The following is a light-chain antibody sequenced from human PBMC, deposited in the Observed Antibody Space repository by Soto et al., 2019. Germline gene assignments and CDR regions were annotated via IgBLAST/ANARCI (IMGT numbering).Light chain of an antibody. CDR2: GNS. CDR3: QSYDSSLSVV. V-gene: IGLV1-40*01. J-gene: IGLJ2*01. CDR1: SSNIGAGYD. Sequence: QSVLTQPPSVSGAPGQRVTISCTGSSSNIGAGYDVHWYQQLPGTAPKLLIYGNSNRASGVPDRFSGSKSGTAASLAITGLQAEDEADYECQSYDSSLSVVFGGGTKLTVL.